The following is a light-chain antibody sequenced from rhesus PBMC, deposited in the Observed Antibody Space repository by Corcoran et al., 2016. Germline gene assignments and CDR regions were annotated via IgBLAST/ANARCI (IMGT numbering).Light chain of an antibody. CDR1: QGISSW. Sequence: IQMTQSPSSLSASVGDRVTITCQVSQGISSWLAWYQQKPGETPNLLIYESSSLQSGIPSRFSGRGSGTDFTLTSSSLQPKDFATYYCQHYYSPPWTFGQGTKVDIK. CDR3: QHYYSPPWT. J-gene: IGKJ1*01. V-gene: IGKV1-21*01. CDR2: ESS.